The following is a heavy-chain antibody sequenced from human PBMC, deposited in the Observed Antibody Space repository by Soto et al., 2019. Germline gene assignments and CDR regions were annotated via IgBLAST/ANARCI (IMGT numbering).Heavy chain of an antibody. CDR3: AKDLPGWLPSPTSSRY. CDR2: MNPNSGNT. V-gene: IGHV1-8*01. J-gene: IGHJ4*02. CDR1: GYTFTSYD. Sequence: ASVKVSCKASGYTFTSYDINWVRQATGQGLEWMGWMNPNSGNTGYAQKFQGRVTMTRNTSISTAYMELSSLRSEDTAVYYCAKDLPGWLPSPTSSRYWGQGTLVTVSS. D-gene: IGHD2-15*01.